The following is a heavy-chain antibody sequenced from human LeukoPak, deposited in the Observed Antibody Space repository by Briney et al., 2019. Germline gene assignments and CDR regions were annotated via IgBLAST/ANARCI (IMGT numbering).Heavy chain of an antibody. CDR3: ARVSGPGMNEYFHL. CDR1: GFTFSSYA. Sequence: GGSLRLSCAASGFTFSSYAMSWVRQAPGKGLEWVSAISGSGGSTYYADSVKGRFTISRDNAKNTLYLQMNSLRAEDTAVYYCARVSGPGMNEYFHLWGQGTLVTVSS. CDR2: ISGSGGST. J-gene: IGHJ1*01. V-gene: IGHV3-23*01. D-gene: IGHD3-10*01.